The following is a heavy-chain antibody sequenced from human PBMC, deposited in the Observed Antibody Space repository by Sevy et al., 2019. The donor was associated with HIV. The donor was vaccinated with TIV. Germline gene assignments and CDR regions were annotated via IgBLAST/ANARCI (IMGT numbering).Heavy chain of an antibody. D-gene: IGHD2-21*02. CDR3: ARVAVEYCTDDCYHRFDY. V-gene: IGHV3-30-3*01. CDR1: GFTFVLYA. J-gene: IGHJ4*02. CDR2: ISYSGTNK. Sequence: GGSPRLSCAASGFTFVLYAIHWVRQAPGKGLEWVALISYSGTNKYYADSVKGRFTISRDDSKNTAYLQMNNLRTDDTAVYYCARVAVEYCTDDCYHRFDYWGQGTQVTVSS.